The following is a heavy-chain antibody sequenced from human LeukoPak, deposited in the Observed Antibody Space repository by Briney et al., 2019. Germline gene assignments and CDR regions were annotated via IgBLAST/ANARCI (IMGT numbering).Heavy chain of an antibody. V-gene: IGHV3-7*04. Sequence: GGSLRLSCAASGFTLSNYWMSWVRRAPGKGLEWVANIKQDGSEKYYVDSVKGRFTISRDNAQNSLYLQMNSLSAEDTAVYYCAKARSGYTHYDAFDIWGQGTMVTVSS. CDR3: AKARSGYTHYDAFDI. CDR1: GFTLSNYW. J-gene: IGHJ3*02. CDR2: IKQDGSEK. D-gene: IGHD3-22*01.